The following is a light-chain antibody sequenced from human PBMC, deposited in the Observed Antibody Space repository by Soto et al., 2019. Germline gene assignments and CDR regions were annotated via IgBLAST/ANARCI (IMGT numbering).Light chain of an antibody. CDR2: DAS. CDR1: QSVSSY. V-gene: IGKV3-11*01. Sequence: EIVLTQSPATLSLSPGERATLSCRASQSVSSYLAWYQQKPGQAPRLLIYDASNRATRIAARFSGSGCGTEFTLTISSLEPEDFAVYYCQQRSNWPPLTFGGGTKVEIK. J-gene: IGKJ4*01. CDR3: QQRSNWPPLT.